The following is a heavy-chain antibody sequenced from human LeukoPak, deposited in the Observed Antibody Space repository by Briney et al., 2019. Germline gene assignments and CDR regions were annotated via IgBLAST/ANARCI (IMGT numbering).Heavy chain of an antibody. CDR2: IGTAGDT. D-gene: IGHD3-22*01. Sequence: GGSLRLSCAASGFTFSSYDMHCVRQATGKGLEWVSAIGTAGDTYYPGSVKGRFTISRENAKNSLYLQMNSLRAGDTAVYYCARGVGPSTLDMIVVVDAFDIWGQGTMVTVSS. CDR3: ARGVGPSTLDMIVVVDAFDI. CDR1: GFTFSSYD. J-gene: IGHJ3*02. V-gene: IGHV3-13*04.